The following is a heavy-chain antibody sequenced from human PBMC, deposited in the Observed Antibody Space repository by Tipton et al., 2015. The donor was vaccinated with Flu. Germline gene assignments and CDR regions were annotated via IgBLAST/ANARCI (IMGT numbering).Heavy chain of an antibody. J-gene: IGHJ2*01. V-gene: IGHV4-4*07. D-gene: IGHD4-17*01. CDR3: ASERSYGDWYFDL. CDR1: GGSISSYY. CDR2: TYISGST. Sequence: TLSLTCTVSGGSISSYYWSWIRQSAGKGLEWIGRTYISGSTNYNPPLKSRVTLSVDTSKNQFSLKLSSVTAADTAIYYCASERSYGDWYFDLWGRGTLVTVSS.